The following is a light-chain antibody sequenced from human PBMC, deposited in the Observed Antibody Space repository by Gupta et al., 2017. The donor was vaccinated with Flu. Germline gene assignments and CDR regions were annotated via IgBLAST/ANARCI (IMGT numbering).Light chain of an antibody. J-gene: IGKJ4*01. CDR2: KAS. V-gene: IGKV1-5*03. CDR1: QSISTW. Sequence: PSTLSSSVGDRVTITCRASQSISTWLAWYQQKPGKAPKLLIYKASKLESGVPSRLSGSASGTEFTLTISSLQPDDFATYYCQQYYDYPLTFGGGTKVEIK. CDR3: QQYYDYPLT.